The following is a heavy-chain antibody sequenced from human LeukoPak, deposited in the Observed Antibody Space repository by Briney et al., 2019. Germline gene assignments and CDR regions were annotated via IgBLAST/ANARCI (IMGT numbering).Heavy chain of an antibody. CDR3: ARDHGSSWFNWFDP. D-gene: IGHD6-13*01. Sequence: SETLSLTCTVSGGSISSGGYYWSWIRQPPGKGLEWIGYIYHSGSTYYNPSLKSRVTISVDRSKNQFSLKLSSVTAADAAVYYCARDHGSSWFNWFDPWGQGTLVTVSS. J-gene: IGHJ5*02. V-gene: IGHV4-30-2*01. CDR2: IYHSGST. CDR1: GGSISSGGYY.